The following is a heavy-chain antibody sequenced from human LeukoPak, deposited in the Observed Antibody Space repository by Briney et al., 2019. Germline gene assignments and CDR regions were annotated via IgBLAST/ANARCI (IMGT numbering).Heavy chain of an antibody. J-gene: IGHJ4*02. V-gene: IGHV3-23*01. CDR3: AKPLGYSSGWYLDY. D-gene: IGHD6-19*01. Sequence: PGGSLRLSCAASGFTFSSYAMSWVRQAPGKGLEWVSAISGSGGSTYYADSVKGRFTISRDNSKNTLYLQTNSLRAEDTAVYYCAKPLGYSSGWYLDYWGQGTLVTVSS. CDR2: ISGSGGST. CDR1: GFTFSSYA.